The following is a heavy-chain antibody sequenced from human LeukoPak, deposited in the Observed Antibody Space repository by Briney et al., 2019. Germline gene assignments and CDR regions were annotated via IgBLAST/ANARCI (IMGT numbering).Heavy chain of an antibody. CDR2: IIPIFGTA. J-gene: IGHJ1*01. D-gene: IGHD2-21*01. CDR3: ARDSSEFRSLIPH. Sequence: ASVKVSCKASGGTFSSYAISWVRQAPGQGLEWMGGIIPIFGTANYAQKFQGRVTITADESTSTAYMELSSLRSGDTAVYYCARDSSEFRSLIPHWGQGTLVTVSS. V-gene: IGHV1-69*13. CDR1: GGTFSSYA.